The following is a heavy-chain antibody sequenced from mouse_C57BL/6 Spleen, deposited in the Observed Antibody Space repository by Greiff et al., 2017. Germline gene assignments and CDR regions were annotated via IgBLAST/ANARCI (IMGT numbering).Heavy chain of an antibody. Sequence: VKLMESGAELARPGASVKMSCKASGYTFTSYTMNWVKQRPGQGLEWIGYINPSSGYPKYNQKFKGKATLTADKSSSTAYMQLSSLTSEDSAIYYCARGYYFDYWGQGTTLTVSS. CDR2: INPSSGYP. J-gene: IGHJ2*01. V-gene: IGHV1-4*01. CDR3: ARGYYFDY. CDR1: GYTFTSYT.